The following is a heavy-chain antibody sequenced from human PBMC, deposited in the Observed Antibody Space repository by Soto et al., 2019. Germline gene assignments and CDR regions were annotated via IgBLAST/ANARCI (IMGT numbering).Heavy chain of an antibody. V-gene: IGHV3-7*01. CDR2: INQDGSKR. Sequence: EVQLVESGGGLVQPGGSLRLSCAASGFTFSTHWMTWVRQPPGKGLEWVANINQDGSKRYYVDSVRGRFTISRDNAKNSLYLQLNSLRAEDKAVYYCVCGGNFFDYWGQGTLVTVSP. D-gene: IGHD3-16*01. CDR1: GFTFSTHW. J-gene: IGHJ4*02. CDR3: VCGGNFFDY.